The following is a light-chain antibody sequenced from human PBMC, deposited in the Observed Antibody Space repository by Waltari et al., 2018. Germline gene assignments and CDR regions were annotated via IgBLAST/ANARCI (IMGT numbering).Light chain of an antibody. CDR2: QDS. V-gene: IGLV3-1*01. CDR3: QAWDSSTVV. Sequence: SYELTQPPSVSVSPGQTASIPCSGDNLGYQYACWYQQKPGQSPVLVIYQDSKRPSGIPERFSGSNSGNTATLTISGTQAMDEADYYCQAWDSSTVVFGGGTKLTVL. CDR1: NLGYQY. J-gene: IGLJ2*01.